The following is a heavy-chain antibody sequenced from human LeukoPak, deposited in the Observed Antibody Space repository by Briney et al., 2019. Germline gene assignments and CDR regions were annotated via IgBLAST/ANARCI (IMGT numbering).Heavy chain of an antibody. V-gene: IGHV4-4*07. Sequence: SETLSLTCTVSGGSISSYYWSWIRQPAGKGLEWIGRIYTSGSTNYNPSLKSRVTMSVDTSKNQFSLKLSSVTAADTAVYYCARDRYHDSSGYYYIGYHYWGQGTLVTVSS. J-gene: IGHJ4*02. CDR1: GGSISSYY. D-gene: IGHD3-22*01. CDR2: IYTSGST. CDR3: ARDRYHDSSGYYYIGYHY.